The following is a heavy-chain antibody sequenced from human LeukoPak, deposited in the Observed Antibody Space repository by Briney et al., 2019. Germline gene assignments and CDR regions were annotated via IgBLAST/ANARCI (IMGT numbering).Heavy chain of an antibody. J-gene: IGHJ4*02. Sequence: GGSLRLSCAASGFTFSSYSMTWVRQAPGKGLEWISYIGISSGNTKYADSVKGRFTISGDKAKNSVYLQMNSLRVEDTAVYYCARDTKYAFDNWGQGTLVTVSS. V-gene: IGHV3-48*01. CDR1: GFTFSSYS. D-gene: IGHD2-2*01. CDR3: ARDTKYAFDN. CDR2: IGISSGNT.